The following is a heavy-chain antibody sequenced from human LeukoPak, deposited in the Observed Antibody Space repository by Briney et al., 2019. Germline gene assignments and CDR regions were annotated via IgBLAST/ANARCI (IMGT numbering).Heavy chain of an antibody. V-gene: IGHV3-30-3*01. Sequence: GGSLRLSCAASGFTFSSYAMHWVRQAPGKGLEWVAVISYDGSNKYYADSVKGRFTISRDNSKNTLYLQMNSLRAEDTAVYYCARDSGYDILTGYHYYFDYWGQGTLVTVSS. D-gene: IGHD3-9*01. CDR3: ARDSGYDILTGYHYYFDY. CDR1: GFTFSSYA. J-gene: IGHJ4*02. CDR2: ISYDGSNK.